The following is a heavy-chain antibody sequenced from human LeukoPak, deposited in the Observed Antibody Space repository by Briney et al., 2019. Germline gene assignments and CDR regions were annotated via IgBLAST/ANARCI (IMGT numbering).Heavy chain of an antibody. CDR2: MSNDGSKK. CDR3: ASGQGSGWYGFDY. D-gene: IGHD6-19*01. V-gene: IGHV3-30*03. J-gene: IGHJ4*02. Sequence: GGSLRLSCSASGFTFSAYDMHWVRQAPGKGLEWVAVMSNDGSKKYYADSVKGRFTISRDNSKNSLYLQMNSLGPEDTAVYYCASGQGSGWYGFDYWGQGILVTVSS. CDR1: GFTFSAYD.